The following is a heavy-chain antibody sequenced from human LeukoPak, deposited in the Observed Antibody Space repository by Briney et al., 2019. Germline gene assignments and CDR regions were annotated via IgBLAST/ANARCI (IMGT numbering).Heavy chain of an antibody. D-gene: IGHD6-13*01. CDR1: GFTFSSYG. J-gene: IGHJ4*02. CDR2: IWYDGSNK. Sequence: GGSLRLSCAASGFTFSSYGMHWVRQAPGKGLEWVAVIWYDGSNKYYADSVKGRFTISRDIAKNSLYLQINSLRVEDTAVYYCARGAGYFDYWGQGTLVTVSS. CDR3: ARGAGYFDY. V-gene: IGHV3-33*01.